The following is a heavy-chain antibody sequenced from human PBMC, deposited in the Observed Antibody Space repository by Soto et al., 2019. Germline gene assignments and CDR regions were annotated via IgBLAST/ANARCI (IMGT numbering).Heavy chain of an antibody. V-gene: IGHV5-10-1*01. CDR3: ARSPYSSSSSSFDY. Sequence: GESLTISCKGSGYSFTSYWISWVRQMPGKGLEWMGRIDPSDSYTNYSPSFQGHVTISADKSISTAYLQWSSLKASDTAMYYCARSPYSSSSSSFDYWGQGDMVSISS. J-gene: IGHJ4*02. CDR2: IDPSDSYT. D-gene: IGHD6-6*01. CDR1: GYSFTSYW.